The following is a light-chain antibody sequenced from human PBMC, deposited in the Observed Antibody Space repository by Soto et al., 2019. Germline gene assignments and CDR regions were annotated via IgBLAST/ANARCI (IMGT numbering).Light chain of an antibody. CDR3: QYYGCSPLT. J-gene: IGKJ4*01. CDR1: QSGSSSF. V-gene: IGKV3-20*01. CDR2: GAS. Sequence: EIVLTQSPGTLSLSPGERATLSCRASQSGSSSFFAWYQQKPGQAPRLLIYGASSRATGIPDRFSGSGSGTYFPLTISRLAPEDVAVYYWQYYGCSPLTFGGGTKVEIK.